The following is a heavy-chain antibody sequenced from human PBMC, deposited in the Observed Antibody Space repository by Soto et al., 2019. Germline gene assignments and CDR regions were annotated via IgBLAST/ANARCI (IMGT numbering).Heavy chain of an antibody. CDR2: ISSSSSYT. Sequence: GGSVRLSCAASGFTFSSYSMNWVRQAPGKGLEWVSSISSSSSYTNYADSVKGRFTISRDNAKNSLYLQMNSLRAEDTAVYYCARDHCSSTSCYIYYGMDVWGQGTTVTVSS. CDR1: GFTFSSYS. V-gene: IGHV3-21*01. J-gene: IGHJ6*02. D-gene: IGHD2-2*02. CDR3: ARDHCSSTSCYIYYGMDV.